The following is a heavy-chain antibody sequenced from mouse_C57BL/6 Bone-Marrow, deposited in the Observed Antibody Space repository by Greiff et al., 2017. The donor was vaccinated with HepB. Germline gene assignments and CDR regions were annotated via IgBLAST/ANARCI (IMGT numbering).Heavy chain of an antibody. CDR1: GFTFSSYA. CDR2: ISDGGSYT. CDR3: ARDALYYYGSSLYYFDY. D-gene: IGHD1-1*01. J-gene: IGHJ2*01. V-gene: IGHV5-4*01. Sequence: VQLVESGGGLVKPGGSLKLSCAASGFTFSSYAMSWVRQTPEKRLEWVATISDGGSYTYYPDNVKGRFTISRDNAKNNLYLQMSHLKSEDTAMYYCARDALYYYGSSLYYFDYWGQGTTLTVSS.